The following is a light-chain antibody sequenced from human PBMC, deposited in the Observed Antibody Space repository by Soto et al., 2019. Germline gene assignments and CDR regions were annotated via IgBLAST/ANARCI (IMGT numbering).Light chain of an antibody. CDR3: QQRSNWPPLT. J-gene: IGKJ4*01. Sequence: EIVLTQSPATLSSSPGDRDTLSCRASQSVSSYLAWYQQKPGQAPRLLIYDASNRATGIPARFSGSGSGTDFTLTISSLEPEDFAVYYCQQRSNWPPLTFGGGTKVEIK. CDR1: QSVSSY. V-gene: IGKV3-11*01. CDR2: DAS.